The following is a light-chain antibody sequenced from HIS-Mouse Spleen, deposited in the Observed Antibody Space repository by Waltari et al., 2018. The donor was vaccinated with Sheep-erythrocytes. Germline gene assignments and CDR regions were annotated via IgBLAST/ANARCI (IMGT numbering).Light chain of an antibody. J-gene: IGLJ2*01. Sequence: GQSITISCTGTSSDVGSYNLVSWYQQHPGKAPKLMIYDVSKRPSGVPDRFSGSKSGNTASLTISGLQAEDEADYYCCSYAGSYTVVFGGGTKLTVL. V-gene: IGLV2-11*01. CDR3: CSYAGSYTVV. CDR2: DVS. CDR1: SSDVGSYNL.